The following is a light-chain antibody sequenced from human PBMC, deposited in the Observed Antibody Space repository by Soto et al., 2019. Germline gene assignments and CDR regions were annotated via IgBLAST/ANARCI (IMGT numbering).Light chain of an antibody. Sequence: DIQVTQSPSTLSGSLGDRGTITCPASQTISSWLAWYQQKPGKAPKLLIYKASTLKSGVPSRFSGSGSGTEFTLTISSLQPDDFATYYCQHYNSYSEAFGQGTKVDIK. V-gene: IGKV1-5*03. J-gene: IGKJ1*01. CDR1: QTISSW. CDR3: QHYNSYSEA. CDR2: KAS.